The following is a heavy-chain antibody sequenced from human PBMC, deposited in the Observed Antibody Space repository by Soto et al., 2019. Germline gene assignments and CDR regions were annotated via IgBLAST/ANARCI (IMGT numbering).Heavy chain of an antibody. V-gene: IGHV2-5*02. D-gene: IGHD2-21*02. CDR2: IYWDDDK. J-gene: IGHJ6*02. CDR1: GFSLSTGGVG. CDR3: AHRRCGGDCLQSYSSHYYYGMDV. Sequence: QITLKESGPSLVKPTQTLTLTCTFSGFSLSTGGVGVGWIRQPPGKALEWLALIYWDDDKRYSPSLRSRLTVTNDTSKNEVVLTMTNMDPVDTATYYCAHRRCGGDCLQSYSSHYYYGMDVWGQGTTVTVSS.